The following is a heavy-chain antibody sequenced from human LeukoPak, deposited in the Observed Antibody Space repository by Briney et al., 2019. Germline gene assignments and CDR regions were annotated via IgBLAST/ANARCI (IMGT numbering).Heavy chain of an antibody. Sequence: GGSLRLSCGASGFTFSEYWMSWVRQAPGRGPELVANLKGDGSKIYYVDSVKGRFTISRDNDKNSLYLQMNNLRVEDTAVYHCARDGSSFDFWGRGALVTVSS. CDR1: GFTFSEYW. V-gene: IGHV3-7*01. CDR2: LKGDGSKI. D-gene: IGHD2-15*01. CDR3: ARDGSSFDF. J-gene: IGHJ4*02.